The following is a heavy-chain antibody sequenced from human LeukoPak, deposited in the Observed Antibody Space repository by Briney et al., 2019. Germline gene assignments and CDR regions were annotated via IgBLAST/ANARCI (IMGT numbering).Heavy chain of an antibody. CDR2: IYYSGST. Sequence: PSETLFLTCTVSGGSISSSSYYWGWIRQPPGKGLEWIGSIYYSGSTYYNPSLKSRVTISVDTSKNQFSLKLSSVTAADTAVYYCARLSPGGATLDYWGQGTLVTVSS. D-gene: IGHD1-26*01. V-gene: IGHV4-39*01. J-gene: IGHJ4*02. CDR3: ARLSPGGATLDY. CDR1: GGSISSSSYY.